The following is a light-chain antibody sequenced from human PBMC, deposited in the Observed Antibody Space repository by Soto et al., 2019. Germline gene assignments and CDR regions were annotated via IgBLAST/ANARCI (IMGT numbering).Light chain of an antibody. CDR3: QKYDSAPQA. CDR1: QGIIDY. J-gene: IGKJ1*01. Sequence: DIQMTQSPSSLSASVGDRVTITCRASQGIIDYLAWYQQKPGKSPKLLIYGASTLHSGVPSRFRGSGAGTDFSLTISSLQPEDVATYYCQKYDSAPQAFGPGTKVEVK. V-gene: IGKV1-27*01. CDR2: GAS.